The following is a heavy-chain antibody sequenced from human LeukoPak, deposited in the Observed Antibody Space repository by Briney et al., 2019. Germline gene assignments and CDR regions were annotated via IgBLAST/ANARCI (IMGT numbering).Heavy chain of an antibody. D-gene: IGHD3-3*01. CDR2: IYTSGST. CDR1: GGSISSYY. Sequence: SETLSLTCTVSGGSISSYYWSWIRQPAGKGLEWIGRIYTSGSTNYNPSLKSRVTMSVDTSKNQFSLKLSSVTAADTAVYYCASPKYDFWSGYPYYFDYWGQGTLVTVSS. V-gene: IGHV4-4*07. CDR3: ASPKYDFWSGYPYYFDY. J-gene: IGHJ4*02.